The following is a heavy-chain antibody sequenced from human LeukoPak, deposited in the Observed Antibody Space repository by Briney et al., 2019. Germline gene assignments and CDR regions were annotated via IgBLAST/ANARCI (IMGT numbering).Heavy chain of an antibody. V-gene: IGHV4-59*08. CDR2: NYYSGST. CDR1: GRSISIYY. D-gene: IGHD4-17*01. Sequence: SETLSLTCTVSGRSISIYYWSWTRQSPGKGLEYIGYNYYSGSTNCNPSLKRRVTISVDTSKNQVSLNLSSVTVADTAVYYCASYGDSTGDSIAIWGQGTMVTVSP. CDR3: ASYGDSTGDSIAI. J-gene: IGHJ3*02.